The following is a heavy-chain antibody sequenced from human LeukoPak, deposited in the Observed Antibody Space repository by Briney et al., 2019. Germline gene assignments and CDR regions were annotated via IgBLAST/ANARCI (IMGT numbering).Heavy chain of an antibody. Sequence: GGSLRLSCAASGFTFSDYYMSWIRQAPGKGLEWVSYISSSSRYTNYADSVKGRFTISRDNAKNSLYLQINSLRAEDTAVYYCARDGGYSGYDFDYWGQGTLVTVSS. CDR3: ARDGGYSGYDFDY. CDR1: GFTFSDYY. V-gene: IGHV3-11*06. D-gene: IGHD5-12*01. CDR2: ISSSSRYT. J-gene: IGHJ4*02.